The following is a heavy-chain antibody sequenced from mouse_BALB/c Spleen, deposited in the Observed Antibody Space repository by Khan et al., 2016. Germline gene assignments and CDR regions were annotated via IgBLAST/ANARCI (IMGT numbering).Heavy chain of an antibody. CDR1: GYTFTSYW. CDR3: ARGGYDYPCAMDY. CDR2: IYPGDGDT. Sequence: QVQLQQSGAELARPGASVKLSCKASGYTFTSYWMQWVKQRPGQGLEWIGAIYPGDGDTRYTQKFKGKATLTADKSSSTAYMQLSSLASEDSAVXYCARGGYDYPCAMDYWGQGTSVTVSS. D-gene: IGHD2-4*01. J-gene: IGHJ4*01. V-gene: IGHV1-87*01.